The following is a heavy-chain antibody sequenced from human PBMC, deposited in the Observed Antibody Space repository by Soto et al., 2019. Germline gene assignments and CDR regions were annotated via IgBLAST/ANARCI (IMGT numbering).Heavy chain of an antibody. CDR3: ARGAEIRFLEWLPKFVY. CDR2: INAGNGNT. V-gene: IGHV1-3*01. D-gene: IGHD3-3*01. Sequence: ASVKVSCKASGYTFTSYAMHWVRQAPGQRLEWMGWINAGNGNTKYSQKFQGRVTITRDTSASTAYMELSSLRSEDTAVYYCARGAEIRFLEWLPKFVYWGQGTLVTVSS. CDR1: GYTFTSYA. J-gene: IGHJ4*02.